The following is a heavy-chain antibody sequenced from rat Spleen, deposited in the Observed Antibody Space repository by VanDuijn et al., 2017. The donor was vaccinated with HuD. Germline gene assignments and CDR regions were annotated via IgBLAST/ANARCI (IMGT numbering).Heavy chain of an antibody. CDR2: ISTGGGNT. V-gene: IGHV5S14*01. Sequence: EVQLVESGGGLVQPGRSLKLSCAASGFTFSNYGMAWVRQTPTKGLEWVASISTGGGNTYYRDSVKGRFTISRDNAKNTQYLQMDSLRSEDTATYYCARRGNLDYVDWYFDFWGPGTMVTVSS. CDR1: GFTFSNYG. J-gene: IGHJ1*01. CDR3: ARRGNLDYVDWYFDF. D-gene: IGHD1-11*01.